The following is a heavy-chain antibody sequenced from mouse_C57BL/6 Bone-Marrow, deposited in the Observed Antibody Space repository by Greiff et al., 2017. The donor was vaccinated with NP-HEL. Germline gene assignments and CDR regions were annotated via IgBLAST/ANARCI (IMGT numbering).Heavy chain of an antibody. Sequence: EVQLQESGGGLVQPKGSLKLSCAASGFSFNTYALNWVRQAPGKGLEWVARIRSKSNNYATYYADSVKDRFTISRDDSESMLYLQMNNLKTEDTAMYYCVRRGYYYGRGWYFDVWGTGTTVTVSS. D-gene: IGHD1-1*01. CDR1: GFSFNTYA. CDR2: IRSKSNNYAT. J-gene: IGHJ1*03. V-gene: IGHV10-1*01. CDR3: VRRGYYYGRGWYFDV.